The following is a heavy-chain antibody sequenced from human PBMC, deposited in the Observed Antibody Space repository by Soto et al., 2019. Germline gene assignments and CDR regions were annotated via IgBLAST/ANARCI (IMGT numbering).Heavy chain of an antibody. D-gene: IGHD5-18*01. J-gene: IGHJ4*02. CDR2: ISSSSSTI. V-gene: IGHV3-48*01. CDR1: GFTFSSYS. CDR3: ARDYSSYGPFDY. Sequence: PGGSLRLSCAASGFTFSSYSMNWVRQAPEKGLEWVSYISSSSSTIYYTDSVKGRFTISSDNAKNSLYLQMNSLRAEDTAVYYCARDYSSYGPFDYWGKGTLVTAPQ.